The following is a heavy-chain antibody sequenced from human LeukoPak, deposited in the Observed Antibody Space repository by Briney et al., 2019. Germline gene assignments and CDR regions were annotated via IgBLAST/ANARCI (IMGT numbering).Heavy chain of an antibody. V-gene: IGHV4-39*07. Sequence: SETLSLTCTVSGGSISRSRYYWGWVRQPPGKGLEWIGSIYYGGSTYYNPSLKSRVTISLDTSKNQFSLNLTSVTAADTAVYYCVRVGPFGMSSGYWFDPWGQGTLVTVSS. CDR3: VRVGPFGMSSGYWFDP. D-gene: IGHD3-16*01. CDR1: GGSISRSRYY. CDR2: IYYGGST. J-gene: IGHJ5*02.